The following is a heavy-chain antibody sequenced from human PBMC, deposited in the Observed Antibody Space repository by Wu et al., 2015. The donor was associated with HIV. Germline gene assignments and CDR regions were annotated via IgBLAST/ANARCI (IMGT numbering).Heavy chain of an antibody. D-gene: IGHD3-10*01. V-gene: IGHV4-4*07. J-gene: IGHJ5*02. CDR2: IYTSGST. CDR1: GDSISSYY. Sequence: QVQLQESGPGLVKPSETLSLTCTVSGDSISSYYWSWIRQPAGKGLEWIGRIYTSGSTNYNPSLKSRVTMSVDTSKNQFSLKLSSVTAADTAVYYCARNMVRGAIGWFDPWGQGTLVTVSS. CDR3: ARNMVRGAIGWFDP.